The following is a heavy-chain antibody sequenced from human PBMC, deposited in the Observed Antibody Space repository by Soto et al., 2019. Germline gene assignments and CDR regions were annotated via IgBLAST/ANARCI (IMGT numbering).Heavy chain of an antibody. CDR2: IYYSGST. V-gene: IGHV4-39*01. J-gene: IGHJ6*02. Sequence: SDTLSLNCTVHGGSISSSSYYWGWIRQPPGKWLDWIASIYYSGSTYYNPSLKSRVTISVDTSKNQFSLKLSSVTAADTAVYYCACIFSGGYGYGFYYYGMDVWGQGTTVT. CDR1: GGSISSSSYY. CDR3: ACIFSGGYGYGFYYYGMDV. D-gene: IGHD5-18*01.